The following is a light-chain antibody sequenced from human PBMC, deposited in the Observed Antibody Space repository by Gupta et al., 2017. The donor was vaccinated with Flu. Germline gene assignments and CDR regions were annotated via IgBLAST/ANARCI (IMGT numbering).Light chain of an antibody. CDR2: DVS. V-gene: IGLV2-14*03. Sequence: QSALTQPASVSVSPGQSITISCTGTSSDVGGYIYVSWYQQHPGKAPKVMIYDVSNRPSGVSYRFSGSKSGNTASLSISGLQAEDEGDYFCSSYTSTGTLIFGGGTKLTVL. CDR1: SSDVGGYIY. CDR3: SSYTSTGTLI. J-gene: IGLJ2*01.